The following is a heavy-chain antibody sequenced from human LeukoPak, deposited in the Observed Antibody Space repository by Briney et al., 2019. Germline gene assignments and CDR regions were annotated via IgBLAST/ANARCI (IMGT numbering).Heavy chain of an antibody. D-gene: IGHD3-16*01. CDR2: VSGSGGGT. CDR1: GFTFSSYA. V-gene: IGHV3-23*01. J-gene: IGHJ4*02. CDR3: TTVLTFGGVIPYYFDY. Sequence: GGSLRLSCAASGFTFSSYAMTWVRQAPGKGLEWVSSVSGSGGGTYYADSVKGRFTISRDNPKNTLYLQMNSLKTEDTAVYYCTTVLTFGGVIPYYFDYWGQGTLVTVSS.